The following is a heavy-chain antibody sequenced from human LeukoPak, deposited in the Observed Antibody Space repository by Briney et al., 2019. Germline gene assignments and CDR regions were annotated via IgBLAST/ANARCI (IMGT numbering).Heavy chain of an antibody. CDR1: AITFSTYA. J-gene: IGHJ4*02. Sequence: PGGSLRLSCAASAITFSTYAMSWVRQAPGKGLECVSVISGGAGSTYYADSVKGRFTISRDNSKNTLYLQMNSLRAEDTAVYYCARGGYHAYYLDYWGQGSLVTVSS. V-gene: IGHV3-23*01. D-gene: IGHD5-18*01. CDR3: ARGGYHAYYLDY. CDR2: ISGGAGST.